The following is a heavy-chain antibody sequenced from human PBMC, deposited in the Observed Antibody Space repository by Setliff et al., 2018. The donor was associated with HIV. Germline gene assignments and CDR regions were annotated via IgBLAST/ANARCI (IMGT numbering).Heavy chain of an antibody. Sequence: SETLSLTCAVYGGSFSNGGYYWSWIRQHPGKGLEWIGDIYYRGNTYYNPSLKSQVVISIDASKNQFSLKLRSVIAADTAVYYCAGFGDSHYYYYGMDVWGRGTKVTVSS. CDR2: IYYRGNT. CDR1: GGSFSNGGYY. V-gene: IGHV4-31*11. D-gene: IGHD3-10*01. J-gene: IGHJ6*02. CDR3: AGFGDSHYYYYGMDV.